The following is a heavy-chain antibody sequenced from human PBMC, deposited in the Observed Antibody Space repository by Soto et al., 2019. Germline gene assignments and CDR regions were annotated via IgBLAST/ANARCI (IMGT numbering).Heavy chain of an antibody. J-gene: IGHJ4*02. CDR1: GGSISSGGYF. Sequence: PSETLSLTCTVSGGSISSGGYFWSWIRQPPGKGLEWIGYIYHSGSTYYNPSLKSRVTISVDRSKNQFSLKLSSVTAADTAVYYCARDHPHSYGVYYFDYWGQGTPVTVSS. V-gene: IGHV4-30-2*01. D-gene: IGHD5-18*01. CDR2: IYHSGST. CDR3: ARDHPHSYGVYYFDY.